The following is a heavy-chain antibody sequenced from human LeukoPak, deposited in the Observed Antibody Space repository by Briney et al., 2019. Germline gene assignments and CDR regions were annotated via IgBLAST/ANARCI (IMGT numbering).Heavy chain of an antibody. D-gene: IGHD2-2*01. J-gene: IGHJ3*02. CDR2: IYYSGST. CDR1: GGSISSYY. V-gene: IGHV4-59*01. CDR3: AREGDCSSTSCSNDAFDI. Sequence: SETLSLTCTVSGGSISSYYWSWIRQPPGKGLEWIGYIYYSGSTNYNPSLKSRVTISVDTSKNQFSLKLSSVTAADAAVYYCAREGDCSSTSCSNDAFDIWGQGTMVTVSS.